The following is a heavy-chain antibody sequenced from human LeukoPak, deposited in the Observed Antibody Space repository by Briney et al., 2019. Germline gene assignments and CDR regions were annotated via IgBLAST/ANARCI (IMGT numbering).Heavy chain of an antibody. D-gene: IGHD2-8*01. V-gene: IGHV3-23*01. CDR2: ISDSGGST. J-gene: IGHJ4*02. CDR3: AKDTSIGRYCTNGVCSPFDY. CDR1: GFTFSSYA. Sequence: GGSLRLSCAASGFTFSSYAMSWVRQAPGKGLEWVSAISDSGGSTYDADSVKGRFTISRDNSKNTLYLQMNSLRAEDTAVYYCAKDTSIGRYCTNGVCSPFDYWGQGTLVTASS.